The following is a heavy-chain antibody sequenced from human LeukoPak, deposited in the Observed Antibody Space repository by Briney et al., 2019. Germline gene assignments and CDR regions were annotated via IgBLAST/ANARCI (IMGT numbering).Heavy chain of an antibody. CDR2: IRSKANSYAT. CDR1: GFTFSGSA. Sequence: GGSLRLSCAASGFTFSGSAMHWVRQASGKGLEWVGRIRSKANSYATAYAASVKGRFTISRGDSKNTAYLQMNSLKTEDTAVYYCTRQVVADNGFDYWGQGTLVTVSS. J-gene: IGHJ4*02. D-gene: IGHD2-15*01. V-gene: IGHV3-73*01. CDR3: TRQVVADNGFDY.